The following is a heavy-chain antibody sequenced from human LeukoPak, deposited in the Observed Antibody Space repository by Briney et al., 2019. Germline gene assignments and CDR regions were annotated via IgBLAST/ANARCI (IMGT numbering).Heavy chain of an antibody. CDR2: ITKSGDQT. CDR3: ARDMPWAD. Sequence: GGSLRLSCVPSGITFSNSALSWVRQAPGKGLEWVSTITKSGDQTHYADSVKGRFTISRDNSKNTLYLQMNSLRAEDTAVYYCARDMPWADWGQGTLVTVSS. J-gene: IGHJ4*02. D-gene: IGHD2-2*01. V-gene: IGHV3-23*01. CDR1: GITFSNSA.